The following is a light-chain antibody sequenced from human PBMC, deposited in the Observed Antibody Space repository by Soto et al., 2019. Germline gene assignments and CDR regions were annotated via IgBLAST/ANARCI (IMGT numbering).Light chain of an antibody. CDR3: QQYGSSRT. V-gene: IGKV3-20*01. J-gene: IGKJ1*01. CDR2: DAS. Sequence: EMVLTQSPGTLSLSPGERATLSCSASQSVRSTYLAWYQQKPGQAPRLLIYDASNRATGIPDRFSGSGSGTDFTLTISRLEPEDSAVYYCQQYGSSRTFGQGTKVDIK. CDR1: QSVRSTY.